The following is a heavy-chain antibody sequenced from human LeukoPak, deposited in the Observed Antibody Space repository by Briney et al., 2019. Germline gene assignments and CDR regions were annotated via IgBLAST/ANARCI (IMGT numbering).Heavy chain of an antibody. CDR2: IYYSGST. D-gene: IGHD3-10*01. CDR3: ARGGARGSGSYYKDFSSAVAFDI. CDR1: GGSISSNSYY. V-gene: IGHV4-39*01. Sequence: SETLSLTCTVSGGSISSNSYYWGWLRQPPGKGLEWIGSIYYSGSTYYNPSLKSRVTISVDTSKNQFSLKLSSVTAADTAVYYCARGGARGSGSYYKDFSSAVAFDIWGQGTMVTVSS. J-gene: IGHJ3*02.